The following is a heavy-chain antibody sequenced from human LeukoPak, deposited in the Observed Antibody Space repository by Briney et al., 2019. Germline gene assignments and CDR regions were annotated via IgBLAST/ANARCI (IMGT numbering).Heavy chain of an antibody. Sequence: GGSLRLSCAASGFTFSSYGMHGVRQAPGKGVEGVAGIWYDGSNKYYADSVKGRFTISRDNAKNTMYLQMNSLRAEDTAVYYCAKVFSDCSGGSCYWSEFDYWGQGTLVTVSS. CDR2: IWYDGSNK. J-gene: IGHJ4*02. V-gene: IGHV3-33*06. D-gene: IGHD2-15*01. CDR3: AKVFSDCSGGSCYWSEFDY. CDR1: GFTFSSYG.